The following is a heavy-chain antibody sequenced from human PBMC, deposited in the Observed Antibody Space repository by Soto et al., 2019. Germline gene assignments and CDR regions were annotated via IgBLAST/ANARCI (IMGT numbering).Heavy chain of an antibody. CDR3: ARGLVRTVAFYDYGMDV. CDR2: IIPIVGTA. V-gene: IGHV1-69*06. CDR1: GGTFSSYA. Sequence: QVQLVQSGAEVKKPGSSVKVSCKASGGTFSSYAISWVRQAPGQGLEWMGGIIPIVGTANYAQKFQGRVTITADKSTSTAYMELSSLRSEETAVYYCARGLVRTVAFYDYGMDVWGQGTTVTVSS. J-gene: IGHJ6*02. D-gene: IGHD6-19*01.